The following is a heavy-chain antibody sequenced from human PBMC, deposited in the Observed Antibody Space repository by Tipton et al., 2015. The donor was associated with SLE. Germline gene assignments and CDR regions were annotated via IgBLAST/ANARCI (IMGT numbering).Heavy chain of an antibody. D-gene: IGHD6-13*01. Sequence: TLSLTCTVSGGSISSHYWSWIRQPPGKGLEWIGSIYYSGSTYYNPSLKSRVTVSVDTSKNQFSLNLTSVTAADTAVYYCARTSSWESDYWGQGTLVTVSS. CDR3: ARTSSWESDY. CDR1: GGSISSHY. J-gene: IGHJ4*02. V-gene: IGHV4-59*11. CDR2: IYYSGST.